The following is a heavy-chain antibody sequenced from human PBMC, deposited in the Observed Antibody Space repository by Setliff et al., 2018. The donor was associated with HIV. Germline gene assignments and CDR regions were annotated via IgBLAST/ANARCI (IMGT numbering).Heavy chain of an antibody. V-gene: IGHV3-11*03. D-gene: IGHD3-22*01. CDR2: ISSSSSYT. CDR3: ARASYYYDSSGWVDY. CDR1: GFTFSDYY. Sequence: GGSLRLSCAASGFTFSDYYMSWIRQAPGKGLEWVSYISSSSSYTNYADSVKGRFTSSRDNAKNSLYLQMNSLRAEDTAVYYCARASYYYDSSGWVDYWGQGTLVTVPS. J-gene: IGHJ4*02.